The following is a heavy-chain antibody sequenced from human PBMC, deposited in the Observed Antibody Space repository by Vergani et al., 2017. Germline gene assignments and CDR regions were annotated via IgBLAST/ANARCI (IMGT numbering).Heavy chain of an antibody. J-gene: IGHJ5*02. CDR2: IKFPPGEI. V-gene: IGHV3-21*06. Sequence: VQLQQSGPGLVKPSETLSLTTTVTGDSIITHYWSWVRQSPGRGLEWISSIKFPPGEIFYADSVKGRFTISRDNVKNVLFLQMENLRAADTGVYFCARDITASVKSPPHPDWFDPWGQGSLVTVSS. CDR3: ARDITASVKSPPHPDWFDP. CDR1: GDSIITHY. D-gene: IGHD4-17*01.